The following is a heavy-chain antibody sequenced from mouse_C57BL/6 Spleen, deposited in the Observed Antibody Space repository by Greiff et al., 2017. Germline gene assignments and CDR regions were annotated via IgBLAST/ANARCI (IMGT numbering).Heavy chain of an antibody. CDR3: ARGAAQATFDY. D-gene: IGHD3-2*02. J-gene: IGHJ2*01. Sequence: VQLQQPGAELVKPGASVKLSCKASGYTFTSYWMHWVKQRPGQGLEWIGMIQPNSGSTNYNETFKSKATLTVDKSSSTAYLQLSSLTSEDSAVYYCARGAAQATFDYWGQGTTLTVSS. CDR2: IQPNSGST. V-gene: IGHV1-64*01. CDR1: GYTFTSYW.